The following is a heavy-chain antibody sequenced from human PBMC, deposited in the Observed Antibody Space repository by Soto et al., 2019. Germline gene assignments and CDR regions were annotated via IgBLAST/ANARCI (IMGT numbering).Heavy chain of an antibody. CDR3: GVQIETDANSYYGMDV. CDR1: GYTFTGYY. Sequence: GAAVKVSCKASGYTFTGYYMHWVRQAPGQGLEWMGWINPNSGGTNYAQKFQGWVTMTRDTYISTAYMELSRLRSDDTAVYYCGVQIETDANSYYGMDVWGQGTTVTVSS. D-gene: IGHD2-2*01. J-gene: IGHJ6*02. V-gene: IGHV1-2*04. CDR2: INPNSGGT.